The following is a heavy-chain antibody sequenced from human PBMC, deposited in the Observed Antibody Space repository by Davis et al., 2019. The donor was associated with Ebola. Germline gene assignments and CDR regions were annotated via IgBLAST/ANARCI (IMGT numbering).Heavy chain of an antibody. CDR1: GFTFSNFW. J-gene: IGHJ5*02. Sequence: GESLKISCAASGFTFSNFWMSWVRQAPGKGLEWVANIRQDGSEKNYVDSVKGRFTISRDNAKNSLYLQMNSLRTEDTAVYYCARDHGYNRFDPWGQGTLVTVSS. CDR3: ARDHGYNRFDP. CDR2: IRQDGSEK. V-gene: IGHV3-7*03.